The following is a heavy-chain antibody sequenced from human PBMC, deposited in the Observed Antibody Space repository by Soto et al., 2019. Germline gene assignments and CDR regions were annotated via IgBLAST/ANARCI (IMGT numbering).Heavy chain of an antibody. Sequence: GGSLRLSCAASGFTFSSYWMSWVRQAPGKGLEWVANIKQDGSEKYYVDSVKGRFTISRDNAKNSLYLQMNSLRAEDTAVYYCARDPLLWFGELFRGPEVDYWGQGTLVTVSS. D-gene: IGHD3-10*01. CDR3: ARDPLLWFGELFRGPEVDY. CDR1: GFTFSSYW. J-gene: IGHJ4*02. V-gene: IGHV3-7*01. CDR2: IKQDGSEK.